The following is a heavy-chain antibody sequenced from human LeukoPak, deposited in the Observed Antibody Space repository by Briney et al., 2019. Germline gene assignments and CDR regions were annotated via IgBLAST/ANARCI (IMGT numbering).Heavy chain of an antibody. J-gene: IGHJ4*02. CDR1: GYSFTTYW. CDR2: IYPGDSDT. CDR3: ARLPRTYSGSYDENAFDY. Sequence: GESLKISCKGSGYSFTTYWIGWVRQMPGKGLEWMGIIYPGDSDTRYSPSFQGQVTISADKSISTAYLQWSSLKASDTAIYYCARLPRTYSGSYDENAFDYWGQGTLVTVSS. D-gene: IGHD1-26*01. V-gene: IGHV5-51*01.